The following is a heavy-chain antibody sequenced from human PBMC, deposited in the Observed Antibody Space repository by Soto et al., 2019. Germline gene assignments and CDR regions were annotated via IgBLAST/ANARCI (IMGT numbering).Heavy chain of an antibody. CDR2: IWYDGSNK. CDR3: ARDYDSSGYPRYYFDY. CDR1: GFTFSSYC. V-gene: IGHV3-33*01. D-gene: IGHD3-22*01. Sequence: GVSPRLSFAASGFTFSSYCMHWVRQAPGKGLEWVAVIWYDGSNKYYADSVKGRFTISRDNSKNTLYLQMNSLRAEDTAVYYCARDYDSSGYPRYYFDYWGQGTLVTVSS. J-gene: IGHJ4*02.